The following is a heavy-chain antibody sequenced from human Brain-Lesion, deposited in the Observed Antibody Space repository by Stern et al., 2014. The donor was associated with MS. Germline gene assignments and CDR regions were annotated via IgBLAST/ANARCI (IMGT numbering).Heavy chain of an antibody. CDR3: ARSPATPSGYDRFDY. CDR1: GYLFDDYW. V-gene: IGHV5-51*03. D-gene: IGHD5-12*01. Sequence: EVQLVESGAEVKKPGESLKISCEASGYLFDDYWIGWVRQMSGRGLELVAIIFPRDSNTRYSPSVQGQVTIPADKSIRTAYLQWRSLKASAPPMYYCARSPATPSGYDRFDYWGQGALVTVSS. J-gene: IGHJ4*02. CDR2: IFPRDSNT.